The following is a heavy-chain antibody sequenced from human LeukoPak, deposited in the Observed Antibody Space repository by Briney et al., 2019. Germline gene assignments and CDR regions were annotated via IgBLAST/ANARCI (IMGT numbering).Heavy chain of an antibody. J-gene: IGHJ4*02. Sequence: SETLSLTCTVSGGSISSGDYYWSWVRQPPGKGLEWIGYIYYSGRTYYNPSLKSRLAISLDTSKNQFSLKLSSVTAADTAVYYCASLHDRFDYWGQGTLVTVSS. CDR1: GGSISSGDYY. CDR3: ASLHDRFDY. V-gene: IGHV4-30-4*02. D-gene: IGHD1-1*01. CDR2: IYYSGRT.